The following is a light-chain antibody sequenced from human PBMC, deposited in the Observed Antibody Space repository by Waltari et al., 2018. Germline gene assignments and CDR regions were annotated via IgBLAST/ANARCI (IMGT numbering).Light chain of an antibody. CDR1: QGIRTE. Sequence: AIQMTQSPSSLSAYVGDRVTITCRASQGIRTELGWYQQIPGTAPKLLIYASTLEFGVPSRFSGSGSGTDFSLTIDGLQPEDFATYYCQQANSFPTFGGGTKVEMK. CDR3: QQANSFPT. V-gene: IGKV1-6*01. CDR2: AS. J-gene: IGKJ4*01.